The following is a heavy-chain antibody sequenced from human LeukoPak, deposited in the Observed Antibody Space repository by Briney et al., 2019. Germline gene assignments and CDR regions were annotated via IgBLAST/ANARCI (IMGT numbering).Heavy chain of an antibody. D-gene: IGHD1-26*01. CDR3: AKDEVGATTNTPN. Sequence: GGSLRLSCAASGFTFSSYAMSWVRQAPGKGLEWVSAISGSGGSTYYADSVKGRFTISRDNSKNTLYLQMNSLRAEDTAAYYCAKDEVGATTNTPNWGQGTLVTVSS. V-gene: IGHV3-23*01. J-gene: IGHJ4*02. CDR1: GFTFSSYA. CDR2: ISGSGGST.